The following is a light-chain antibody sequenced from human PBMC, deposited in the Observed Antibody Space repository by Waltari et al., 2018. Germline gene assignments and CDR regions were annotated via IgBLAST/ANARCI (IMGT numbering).Light chain of an antibody. CDR2: DVS. CDR3: SSYTASRHYV. V-gene: IGLV2-14*03. J-gene: IGLJ1*01. CDR1: SSHAGAYEY. Sequence: QSALTQHASLSGSPGQSITLSCTGTSSHAGAYEYVSWYQQYPGKAPQLVIHDVSSRPSGTSDRFSGSKSGNTASLIISGLQADDEADYYCSSYTASRHYVFGTGTKVTVL.